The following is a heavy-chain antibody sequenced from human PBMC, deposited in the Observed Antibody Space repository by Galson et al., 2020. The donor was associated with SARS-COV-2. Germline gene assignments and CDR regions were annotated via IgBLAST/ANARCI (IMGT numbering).Heavy chain of an antibody. Sequence: GGSLRLSCEASGFTFSGFAMHWVRQAPGKGPQWVALISSDGSGEYYADSVKGRFSISRDNSKNTLYLQMNSLRAEDTALYYCAKDSVPYSYGYDNCFDPWGLGTQVTVSS. J-gene: IGHJ5*02. CDR3: AKDSVPYSYGYDNCFDP. V-gene: IGHV3-30*04. CDR2: ISSDGSGE. D-gene: IGHD5-18*01. CDR1: GFTFSGFA.